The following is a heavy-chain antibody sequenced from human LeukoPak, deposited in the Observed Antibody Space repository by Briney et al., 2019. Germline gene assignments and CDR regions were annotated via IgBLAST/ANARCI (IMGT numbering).Heavy chain of an antibody. J-gene: IGHJ4*02. CDR1: GFTFSSYA. Sequence: PGGSLRLSCAASGFTFSSYAMSWVRQAPGKGLEWVSAISGSGGSTYYADSVKGRFTISRDNSKNTLYLQMNSLRAEDTAVYYCAKGGLTWGYYDSSGYYPFDYWGQGTLVTVSS. CDR2: ISGSGGST. D-gene: IGHD3-22*01. V-gene: IGHV3-23*01. CDR3: AKGGLTWGYYDSSGYYPFDY.